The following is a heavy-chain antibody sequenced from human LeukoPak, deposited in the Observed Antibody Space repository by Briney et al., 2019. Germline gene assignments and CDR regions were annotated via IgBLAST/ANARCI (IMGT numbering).Heavy chain of an antibody. V-gene: IGHV4-38-2*02. CDR2: IYDSGST. CDR3: ARQTGSGLFILP. J-gene: IGHJ4*02. Sequence: SETLSLTCTVSAYSISSGYYWGWIRQPPGKGLEWIGSIYDSGSTYYNPSLKSRVTISVDTSKNQFSLRLNSLTAADTAVYYCARQTGSGLFILPGGRGTLVTVSS. D-gene: IGHD3/OR15-3a*01. CDR1: AYSISSGYY.